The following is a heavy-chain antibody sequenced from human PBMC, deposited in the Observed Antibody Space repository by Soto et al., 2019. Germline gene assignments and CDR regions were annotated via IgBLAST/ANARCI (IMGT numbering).Heavy chain of an antibody. J-gene: IGHJ4*02. Sequence: WASVKVSCKVSGYTLTELSMHWVRQAPGKGLEWMGGFDPEDGETIYAQKFQGRVTMTEDTSTDTAYMELSSLRSEDTAVYYCATSIAEKRTVDYWGQGTLVTVSS. D-gene: IGHD6-6*01. V-gene: IGHV1-24*01. CDR2: FDPEDGET. CDR1: GYTLTELS. CDR3: ATSIAEKRTVDY.